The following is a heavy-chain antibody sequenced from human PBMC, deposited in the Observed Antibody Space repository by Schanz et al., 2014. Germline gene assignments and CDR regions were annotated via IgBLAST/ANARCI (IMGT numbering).Heavy chain of an antibody. J-gene: IGHJ4*02. Sequence: DVQLLESGGGLVQPGGSLRLSCAASGFTFSSYWMSWVRQAPGKGLEWVANIKQHGNEKYYVDSVKGRFTISRDNAKISLYLQMNSLRVEDTAVYYCARPRFDYGEVDYWGQGTLVTVSS. CDR3: ARPRFDYGEVDY. CDR1: GFTFSSYW. V-gene: IGHV3-7*02. D-gene: IGHD4-17*01. CDR2: IKQHGNEK.